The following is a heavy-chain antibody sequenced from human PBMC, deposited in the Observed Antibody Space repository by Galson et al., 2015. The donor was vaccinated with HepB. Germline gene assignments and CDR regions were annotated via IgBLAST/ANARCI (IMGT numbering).Heavy chain of an antibody. J-gene: IGHJ3*02. V-gene: IGHV3-23*01. Sequence: LRLSCAASGFTFSSYAMSWVRQAPGKGLEWVSAISGSGGSTYYADSVKGRFTISRDNSKNTLYLQMNSLRAEDTAVYYCAKAPLIVVVPAAMGNDAFDIWGQGTMVTVSS. CDR1: GFTFSSYA. CDR3: AKAPLIVVVPAAMGNDAFDI. D-gene: IGHD2-2*01. CDR2: ISGSGGST.